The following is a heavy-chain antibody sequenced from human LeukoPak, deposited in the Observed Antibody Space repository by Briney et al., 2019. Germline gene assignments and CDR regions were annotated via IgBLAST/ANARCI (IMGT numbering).Heavy chain of an antibody. D-gene: IGHD3-10*01. Sequence: VASXXXSCKASGGTFSSYAISWVRQAPGQGLEWMGGIIPIFGTANYAQKFQGRVTITTDESTSTAYMELSSLRSEDTAVYYCARYYGSGNSWFDPWGQGTLVTVSS. J-gene: IGHJ5*02. CDR2: IIPIFGTA. V-gene: IGHV1-69*05. CDR3: ARYYGSGNSWFDP. CDR1: GGTFSSYA.